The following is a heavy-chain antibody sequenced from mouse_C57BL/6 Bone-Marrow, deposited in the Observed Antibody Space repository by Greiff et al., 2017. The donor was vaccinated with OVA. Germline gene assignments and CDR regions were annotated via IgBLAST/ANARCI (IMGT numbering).Heavy chain of an antibody. CDR1: GFTFSSYG. D-gene: IGHD2-4*01. V-gene: IGHV5-6*01. CDR3: ARVYYDYERELAY. Sequence: EVKLVESGGDLVKPGGSLKLSCAASGFTFSSYGMSWVRQTTDKRLEWVATISSGGSYTYYPDSVKGRFTISRDNAKNTLYLQISSLKSEDTAMYYCARVYYDYERELAYWGQGTLVTVSA. CDR2: ISSGGSYT. J-gene: IGHJ3*01.